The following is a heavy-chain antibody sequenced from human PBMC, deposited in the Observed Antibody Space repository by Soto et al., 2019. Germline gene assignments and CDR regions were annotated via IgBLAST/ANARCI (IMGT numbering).Heavy chain of an antibody. CDR1: GFTFSSYA. CDR3: AKAHRARVRGVITYYYYYYMDV. D-gene: IGHD3-10*01. CDR2: ISGSGGST. Sequence: EVQLLESGGGLVQPGGSLRLSCAASGFTFSSYAMSWVRQAPGKGLEWVSAISGSGGSTYYADSVKGRFTISRDNSKNTLYLQMNSLRAEDTAVYYCAKAHRARVRGVITYYYYYYMDVWGKGTTVTVSS. J-gene: IGHJ6*03. V-gene: IGHV3-23*01.